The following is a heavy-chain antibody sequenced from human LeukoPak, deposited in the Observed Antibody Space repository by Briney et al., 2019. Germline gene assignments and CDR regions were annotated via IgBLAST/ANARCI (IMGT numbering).Heavy chain of an antibody. CDR1: GFTVSSNS. V-gene: IGHV3-11*04. CDR3: ARDLSGWTDY. Sequence: TGGSLRLSCTVSGFTVSSNSMSWIRQAPGKGLEWVSYISSSGSTIYYADSVKGRFTISRDNAKNSLYLQMNSLRAEDTAVYYCARDLSGWTDYWGQGTLVTVSS. J-gene: IGHJ4*02. CDR2: ISSSGSTI. D-gene: IGHD6-19*01.